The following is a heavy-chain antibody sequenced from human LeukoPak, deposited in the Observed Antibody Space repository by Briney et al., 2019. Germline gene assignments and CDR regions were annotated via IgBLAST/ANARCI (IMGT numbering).Heavy chain of an antibody. V-gene: IGHV1-18*01. CDR2: ISAYNGNT. D-gene: IGHD5-18*01. Sequence: ASVKVSCKASGYTFTSYGISWVRQAPGQGLEWMGWISAYNGNTNYAQKLQGRVTMTTDTSTSTAYMELRSLRSDDTAVYYCARVLVDSYGSGGLDYWGQGTLVTVSS. CDR1: GYTFTSYG. J-gene: IGHJ4*02. CDR3: ARVLVDSYGSGGLDY.